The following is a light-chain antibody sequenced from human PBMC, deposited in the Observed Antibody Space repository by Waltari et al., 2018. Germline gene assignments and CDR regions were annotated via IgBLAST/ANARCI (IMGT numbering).Light chain of an antibody. Sequence: IQLTQSPSSLSASLGDRVTNTCRASQNIDIYLNWYQQRPGKAPNVLISVASNLRSGVPSRFSGSGSGTVFTLTINNLQPEDFATYYCQQSYSIATFGQGTKLEMK. CDR2: VAS. V-gene: IGKV1-39*01. CDR1: QNIDIY. J-gene: IGKJ2*01. CDR3: QQSYSIAT.